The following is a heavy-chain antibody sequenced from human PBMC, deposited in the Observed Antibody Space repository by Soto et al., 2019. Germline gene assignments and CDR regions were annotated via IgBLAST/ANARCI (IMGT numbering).Heavy chain of an antibody. V-gene: IGHV3-33*01. CDR2: IWYDGSNK. CDR3: ARGSDGDYSPLVDY. J-gene: IGHJ4*02. CDR1: GFTFSSYG. D-gene: IGHD4-17*01. Sequence: GGSLRLSCAASGFTFSSYGMHWVRQAPGKGLEWVAVIWYDGSNKYYADSVKGRFTISRDNSKNTLYLQMNSLRAEDTAVYYCARGSDGDYSPLVDYWGQGTLVTVSS.